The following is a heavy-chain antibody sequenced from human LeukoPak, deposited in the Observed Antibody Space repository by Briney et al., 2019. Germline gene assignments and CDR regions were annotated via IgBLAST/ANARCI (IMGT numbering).Heavy chain of an antibody. Sequence: GGSLRLSCEASGFTFSSYGMHGVRQAPGKGLEWVAVMWFDGSNKYYADPVKGRLTISRDNSKNTLYLQMNSLRAEDTAVYYCARDGSSGWYWVDYWGQGTLVTVSS. CDR1: GFTFSSYG. D-gene: IGHD6-19*01. V-gene: IGHV3-33*01. CDR2: MWFDGSNK. CDR3: ARDGSSGWYWVDY. J-gene: IGHJ4*02.